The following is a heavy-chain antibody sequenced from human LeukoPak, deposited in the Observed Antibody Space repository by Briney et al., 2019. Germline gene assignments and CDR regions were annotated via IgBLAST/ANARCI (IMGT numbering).Heavy chain of an antibody. D-gene: IGHD6-19*01. Sequence: GGSLRLSCAASGFTFTTYAMSWLRQAPGTGLEWVSAISGSGGSTFYADTVKGRFTISRDNSKNTLYLQMNSLRAEDTAVYYCAKHLSPGSGWYWGQGTLVTVSS. V-gene: IGHV3-23*01. CDR3: AKHLSPGSGWY. CDR2: ISGSGGST. J-gene: IGHJ4*02. CDR1: GFTFTTYA.